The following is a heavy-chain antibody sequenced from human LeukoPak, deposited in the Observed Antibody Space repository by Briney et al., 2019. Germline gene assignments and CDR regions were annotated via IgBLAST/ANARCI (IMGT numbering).Heavy chain of an antibody. CDR2: ISGSGGST. CDR1: GLTFSSYA. Sequence: GGSLRLSCAASGLTFSSYAMSWVRQAPGKGLEWVSAISGSGGSTYYADSVKGRFTISRDNSKNTLYLQMNSLRAEDTAVYYCAKDRARYCSSTSCLRGAFDIWGQGTMVTVSS. D-gene: IGHD2-2*01. J-gene: IGHJ3*02. CDR3: AKDRARYCSSTSCLRGAFDI. V-gene: IGHV3-23*01.